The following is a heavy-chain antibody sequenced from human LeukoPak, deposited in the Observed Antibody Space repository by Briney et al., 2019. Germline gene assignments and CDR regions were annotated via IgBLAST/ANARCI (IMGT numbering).Heavy chain of an antibody. CDR1: SGSITSEY. V-gene: IGHV4-59*01. Sequence: TSETLSLTCTLTSGSITSEYWSSIRQPPGKGLEWIGYIYYSGSTNYNPSLKSRVTISVDTSKNQFSLKLSSVTAADTAVYYCARDQLLYDWGQGTLVTVSS. D-gene: IGHD1-26*01. CDR3: ARDQLLYD. CDR2: IYYSGST. J-gene: IGHJ4*02.